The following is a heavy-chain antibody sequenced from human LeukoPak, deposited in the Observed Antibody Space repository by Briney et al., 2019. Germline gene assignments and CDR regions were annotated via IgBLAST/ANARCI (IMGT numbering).Heavy chain of an antibody. CDR2: IYYSGST. V-gene: IGHV4-38-2*02. CDR1: GYSISSGYY. CDR3: ARDPNSSGWYETYFQH. J-gene: IGHJ1*01. Sequence: PSETLSLTCTVSGYSISSGYYWSWIRQPPGKGLEWIGSIYYSGSTYYNPSLKSRVTISVDTSKNQFSLKLSSVTAADTAVYYCARDPNSSGWYETYFQHWGQGTLVTVSS. D-gene: IGHD6-19*01.